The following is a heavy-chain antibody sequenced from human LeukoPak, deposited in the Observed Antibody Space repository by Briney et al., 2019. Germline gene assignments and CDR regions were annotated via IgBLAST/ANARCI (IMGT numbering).Heavy chain of an antibody. Sequence: SVKVSCKASGGTFSSYAISWVRQAPGQGLEWMGGIIPIFGTANYAQKFQGRVTITTDESTSTAYMELSSLRSEDTAVYYCASGARIAARYFDYWGRGTLDTVSS. CDR1: GGTFSSYA. J-gene: IGHJ4*02. CDR2: IIPIFGTA. D-gene: IGHD6-6*01. CDR3: ASGARIAARYFDY. V-gene: IGHV1-69*05.